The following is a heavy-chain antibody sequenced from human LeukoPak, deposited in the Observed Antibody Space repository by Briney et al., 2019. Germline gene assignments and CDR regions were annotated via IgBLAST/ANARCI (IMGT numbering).Heavy chain of an antibody. J-gene: IGHJ6*03. CDR2: ISPIFGTA. CDR1: GGTFSSYA. V-gene: IGHV1-69*13. D-gene: IGHD4-11*01. CDR3: ARDLHPYPDYYYYYMDV. Sequence: SVKVSCKASGGTFSSYAISWVRQAPGQGLEWMGGISPIFGTANYAQKFQGRVTITADESTSTAYMELSSLRSEDTAVYYCARDLHPYPDYYYYYMDVWGKGTTVTVSS.